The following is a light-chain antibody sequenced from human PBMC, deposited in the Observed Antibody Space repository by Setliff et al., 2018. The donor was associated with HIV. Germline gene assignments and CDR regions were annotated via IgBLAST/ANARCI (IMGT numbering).Light chain of an antibody. CDR1: SRDVGSYNL. CDR2: EVS. J-gene: IGLJ1*01. CDR3: CSYAGSRIFYV. Sequence: QSVLTQPASVSGSPGQSITISCTGTSRDVGSYNLVSWYQQHPGKAPKLMIYEVSKRPSGVSNRFSGSKSGNTASLTISGLQAEDEADYYCCSYAGSRIFYVFGTGTKVTVL. V-gene: IGLV2-23*02.